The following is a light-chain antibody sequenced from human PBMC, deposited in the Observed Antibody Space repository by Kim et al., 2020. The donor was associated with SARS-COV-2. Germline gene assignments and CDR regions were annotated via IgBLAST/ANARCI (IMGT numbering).Light chain of an antibody. Sequence: QSALTQPASASGSPGQSITISCTGTSSDVGGYNYVSWYQQHPGKAPKVLIYDVSKRPSGVSNRFSGSKSDNTASLTISGLQAEDEADYYCNSYTSSTTFYVFGTGTKVTVL. CDR1: SSDVGGYNY. V-gene: IGLV2-14*03. J-gene: IGLJ1*01. CDR2: DVS. CDR3: NSYTSSTTFYV.